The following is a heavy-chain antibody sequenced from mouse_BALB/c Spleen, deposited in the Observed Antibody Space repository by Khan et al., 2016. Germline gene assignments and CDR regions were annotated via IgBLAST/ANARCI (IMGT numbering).Heavy chain of an antibody. CDR1: GYTFISYT. CDR3: SRGGNYRGSAMDY. J-gene: IGHJ4*01. D-gene: IGHD2-1*01. Sequence: QVQLQQSEAELARPGASVKMSCKASGYTFISYTIHWVKQRPGQGLEWIGCINPSGEHTVYSENFKDKTTLTVDKASSTAYMQVNSLTSEDSAVFYCSRGGNYRGSAMDYWGQGTSVTVSS. V-gene: IGHV1-4*02. CDR2: INPSGEHT.